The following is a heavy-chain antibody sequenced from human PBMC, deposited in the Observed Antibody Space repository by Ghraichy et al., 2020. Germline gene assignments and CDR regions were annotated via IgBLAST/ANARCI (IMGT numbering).Heavy chain of an antibody. CDR2: ISYDGSNK. D-gene: IGHD3-22*01. CDR3: AKASYDSTTNYWGRFEDY. Sequence: GGSLRLSCAASGFTFSSYGMHWVRQAPGKGLEWVAVISYDGSNKYYEDSVKGRFAISRDNSKNTLYLQMNSLRAEDTAVYYCAKASYDSTTNYWGRFEDYWGQGTLVTVSS. J-gene: IGHJ4*02. CDR1: GFTFSSYG. V-gene: IGHV3-30*18.